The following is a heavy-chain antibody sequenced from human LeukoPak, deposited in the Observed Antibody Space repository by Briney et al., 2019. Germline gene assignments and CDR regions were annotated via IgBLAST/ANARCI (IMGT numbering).Heavy chain of an antibody. CDR1: GYPFTRYG. Sequence: ASVKVSCKASGYPFTRYGISWVRQAPGQGLEWMARINPDNGNTKYAQTFQGRVTMTTDTSTSTAHMELRSVRSDDTAVYYCATYYCSTTSCYPYFFDYWGQGTLVTVSS. J-gene: IGHJ4*02. CDR2: INPDNGNT. D-gene: IGHD2-2*01. V-gene: IGHV1-18*01. CDR3: ATYYCSTTSCYPYFFDY.